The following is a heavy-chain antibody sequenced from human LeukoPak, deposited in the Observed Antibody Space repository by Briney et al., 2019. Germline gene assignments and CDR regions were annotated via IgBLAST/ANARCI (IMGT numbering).Heavy chain of an antibody. Sequence: GGSLRLSCAASGFTFSSYAMSWVRQAPGKGLEWVSAISGSGGSTYFADSVKGRFTISRDNSKNTLYLQMNSLRAEDTAVYYCAKDSPKTRSSWYSFDYWGQGTLVTVSS. CDR1: GFTFSSYA. J-gene: IGHJ4*02. CDR2: ISGSGGST. CDR3: AKDSPKTRSSWYSFDY. V-gene: IGHV3-23*01. D-gene: IGHD6-13*01.